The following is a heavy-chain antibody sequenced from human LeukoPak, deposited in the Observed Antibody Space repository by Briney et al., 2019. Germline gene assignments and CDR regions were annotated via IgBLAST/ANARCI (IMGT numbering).Heavy chain of an antibody. CDR2: ISGSGDST. CDR1: GFTFSTYG. D-gene: IGHD2-2*01. J-gene: IGHJ4*02. CDR3: AKDWPPIVVAPAASDN. Sequence: PGGSLRLSCAASGFTFSTYGMSWVRQAPGKGLEWVSVISGSGDSTYYADSVKGRFTISRDNSKNTLYLQMNSLRAEDTAVYYCAKDWPPIVVAPAASDNWGQGTLVTVTS. V-gene: IGHV3-23*01.